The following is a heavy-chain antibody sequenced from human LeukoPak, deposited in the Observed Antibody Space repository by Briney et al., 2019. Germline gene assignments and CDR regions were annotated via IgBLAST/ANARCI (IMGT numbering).Heavy chain of an antibody. Sequence: PGGSLRLSCAASGFTFSSYAMHWVRQAPGKGLEYVSAISSNGGSTYYANSVKGRFTISRDNSKNTPYLQMGSLRAEDMAVYYCARGGRGYSYGALDYWGQGTLVTVSS. V-gene: IGHV3-64*01. CDR2: ISSNGGST. J-gene: IGHJ4*02. CDR3: ARGGRGYSYGALDY. D-gene: IGHD5-18*01. CDR1: GFTFSSYA.